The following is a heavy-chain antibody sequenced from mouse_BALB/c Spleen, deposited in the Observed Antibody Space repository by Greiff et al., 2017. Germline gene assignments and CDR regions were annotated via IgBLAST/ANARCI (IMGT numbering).Heavy chain of an antibody. CDR3: ARDGDGYGSPMDY. J-gene: IGHJ4*01. V-gene: IGHV2-9*02. CDR2: IWAGGST. Sequence: VQLQQSGPGLVAPSQSLSITCTASGFSLTSYGVHWVRQPPGKGLEWLGVIWAGGSTNYNSPLMSRLTISKDNSKSQVFLKMSSLQTDDTAMYYCARDGDGYGSPMDYWGQGTAVTVSS. D-gene: IGHD2-2*01. CDR1: GFSLTSYG.